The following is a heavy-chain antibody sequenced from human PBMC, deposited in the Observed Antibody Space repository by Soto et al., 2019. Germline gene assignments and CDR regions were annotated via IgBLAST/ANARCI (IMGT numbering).Heavy chain of an antibody. CDR1: GGSFSNSA. CDR3: ARGPDSSDYYYFY. Sequence: SVKVSCKASGGSFSNSAISWVRQAPGLGLEWMGVIIPLFGTGNYAQKFQGRVTITADESTTTAYMELSSLRSEDTDVYYCARGPDSSDYYYFYWGQGTLVTVSS. V-gene: IGHV1-69*13. J-gene: IGHJ4*02. CDR2: IIPLFGTG. D-gene: IGHD3-22*01.